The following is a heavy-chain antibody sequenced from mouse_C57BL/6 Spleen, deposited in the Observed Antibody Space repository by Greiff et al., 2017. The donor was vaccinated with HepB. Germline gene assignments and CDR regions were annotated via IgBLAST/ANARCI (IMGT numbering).Heavy chain of an antibody. J-gene: IGHJ1*03. CDR2: IDPETGGT. CDR3: TRRWGYWYFDV. CDR1: GYTFTDYE. D-gene: IGHD1-1*02. V-gene: IGHV1-15*01. Sequence: QVQLQQSGAELVRPGASVTLSCKASGYTFTDYEMHWVKQTPVHGLEWIGAIDPETGGTAYNQKFKGKAILTADKSSSTAYMELRSLTSEDAAVYYCTRRWGYWYFDVWGTGTTVTVSS.